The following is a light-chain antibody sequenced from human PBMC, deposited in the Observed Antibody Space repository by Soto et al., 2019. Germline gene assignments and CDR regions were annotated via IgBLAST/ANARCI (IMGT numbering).Light chain of an antibody. J-gene: IGKJ1*01. Sequence: AIRMTQSPSSLSASTGDRVTITCRASQGISSYLAWYQQKPGKAPKLLIYAASTLQSGVPSRFSGSGSGTDFTLTISCLQSEDFATYYCQQYYSHSTFGQGTKVDIK. V-gene: IGKV1-8*01. CDR1: QGISSY. CDR3: QQYYSHST. CDR2: AAS.